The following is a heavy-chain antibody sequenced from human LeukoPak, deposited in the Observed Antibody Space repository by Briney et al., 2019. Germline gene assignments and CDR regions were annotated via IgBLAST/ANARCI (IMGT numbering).Heavy chain of an antibody. CDR2: ISYDGSDI. J-gene: IGHJ6*04. CDR1: GFSFSTYA. D-gene: IGHD4-17*01. CDR3: VRDIIYGADFSDV. Sequence: GRSLTLSCAASGFSFSTYAMHWVRQAPGKGMEGVAFISYDGSDIYYADSVKGRFTVSRDNSKNTLFLQVHNLRPDDTAVFYCVRDIIYGADFSDVWGKGTTVTVSS. V-gene: IGHV3-30*04.